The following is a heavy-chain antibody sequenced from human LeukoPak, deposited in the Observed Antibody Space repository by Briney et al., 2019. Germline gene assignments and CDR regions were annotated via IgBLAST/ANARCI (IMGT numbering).Heavy chain of an antibody. CDR3: ATRLGYCSGGSCYFDI. CDR2: IIPIFGTA. J-gene: IGHJ3*02. Sequence: SVKVSCKASGGTFSSYAISWVRQAPGQGLEWMGGIIPIFGTANYAQKFQGRVTITADESTSTAYMELSSLRSEDTAVYYCATRLGYCSGGSCYFDIWGQGTMVTVSS. V-gene: IGHV1-69*13. CDR1: GGTFSSYA. D-gene: IGHD2-15*01.